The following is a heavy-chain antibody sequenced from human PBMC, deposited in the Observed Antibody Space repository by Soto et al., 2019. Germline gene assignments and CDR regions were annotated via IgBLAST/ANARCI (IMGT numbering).Heavy chain of an antibody. D-gene: IGHD6-19*01. CDR2: ISGSGGST. CDR1: GFTFSSYA. J-gene: IGHJ5*02. Sequence: GGSLRLSCAASGFTFSSYAMSWVRQAPGKGLEWVSAISGSGGSTYYADSVKGRLTISRDNSKNTLYLQMNSLRAEDTAVYYCAIQGYSSGWYENWFDPWGQGTLVTVSS. V-gene: IGHV3-23*01. CDR3: AIQGYSSGWYENWFDP.